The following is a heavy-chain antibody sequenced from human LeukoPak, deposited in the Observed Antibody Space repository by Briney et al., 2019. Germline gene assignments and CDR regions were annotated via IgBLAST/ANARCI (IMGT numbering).Heavy chain of an antibody. CDR3: AKGGGWLYYFDY. J-gene: IGHJ4*02. Sequence: GGSLRLSCAASGFTFSRFTINWVRQAPGKGLEWVSGISGSDSSTYYADSVKGRFTISRDNSKNTLYLQMHSLRAEDTAVYYCAKGGGWLYYFDYWGQGTLVTVSS. D-gene: IGHD4-23*01. CDR2: ISGSDSST. CDR1: GFTFSRFT. V-gene: IGHV3-23*01.